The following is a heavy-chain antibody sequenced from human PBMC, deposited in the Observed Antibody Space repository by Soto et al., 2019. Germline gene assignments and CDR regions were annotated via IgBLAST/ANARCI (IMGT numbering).Heavy chain of an antibody. CDR3: ATLYTAFDY. D-gene: IGHD4-4*01. V-gene: IGHV1-46*01. J-gene: IGHJ4*02. CDR1: GYTFTAYY. CDR2: INPSGGST. Sequence: QVQLVQSGAEVKKPGASVKVSCKASGYTFTAYYMHWVRQAPGQGLEWMGMINPSGGSTRYAQKFQGRVTMTRDTSTSTVYMDLSSLRSEDTAVYYCATLYTAFDYWGQGTLVTVSS.